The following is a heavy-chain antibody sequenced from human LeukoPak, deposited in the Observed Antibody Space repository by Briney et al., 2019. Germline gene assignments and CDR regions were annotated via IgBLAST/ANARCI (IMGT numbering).Heavy chain of an antibody. D-gene: IGHD3-22*01. CDR2: ISGTGGTT. CDR1: GFTFSSYG. J-gene: IGHJ4*02. V-gene: IGHV3-23*01. Sequence: GGSLRLSCAASGFTFSSYGMSWVRQAPGKGLEWVSAISGTGGTTYYADSVKGRFTISRDNAKNSLYLQMNSLRAEDTAVYYCARDYYDSSGYYYFDYWGQGTLVTVSS. CDR3: ARDYYDSSGYYYFDY.